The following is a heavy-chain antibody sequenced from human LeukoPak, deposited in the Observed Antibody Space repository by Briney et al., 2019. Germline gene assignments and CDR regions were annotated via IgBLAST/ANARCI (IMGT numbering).Heavy chain of an antibody. CDR3: ARAPSRDFWSGYYAGGFDY. V-gene: IGHV3-30*03. CDR1: GFTFSDYG. D-gene: IGHD3-3*01. CDR2: ISYDGSDK. Sequence: PGGSLRLSCAASGFTFSDYGMHWVRQAPGKGLEWVAVISYDGSDKYYADSVKGRFTISRDNSKNTLYLQMNSLRAEDTAVYYCARAPSRDFWSGYYAGGFDYWGQGTLVTVSS. J-gene: IGHJ4*02.